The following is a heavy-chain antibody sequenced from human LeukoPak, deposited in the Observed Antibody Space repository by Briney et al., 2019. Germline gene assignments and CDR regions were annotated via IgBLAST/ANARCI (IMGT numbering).Heavy chain of an antibody. Sequence: PGGSLRLSCAASGFTFSSYEMNWDRQAPGKGLEWVAFIRYDGSNKYYADSVKGRFTISRDNSKNTLYLQMNSLRAEDTAVYYCAKDKVYYYDSSGALDYWGQGTLVTVSS. CDR2: IRYDGSNK. J-gene: IGHJ4*02. CDR1: GFTFSSYE. CDR3: AKDKVYYYDSSGALDY. V-gene: IGHV3-30*02. D-gene: IGHD3-22*01.